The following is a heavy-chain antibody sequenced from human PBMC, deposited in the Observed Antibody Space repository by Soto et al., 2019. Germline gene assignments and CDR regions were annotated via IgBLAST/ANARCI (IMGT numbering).Heavy chain of an antibody. D-gene: IGHD4-17*01. CDR2: ISYDGSNK. J-gene: IGHJ4*02. CDR1: GFTFSTYG. Sequence: QVQVVESGGGVVQPGRSLTLSCAVSGFTFSTYGMHWVRQAPGKGLEWVAIISYDGSNKYYADSVMGRFAISRDNSKNTLFLQLNSLRPEDTAVYYCAKDIHVGRDGYHYGADYWGQGTQVTVSS. V-gene: IGHV3-30*18. CDR3: AKDIHVGRDGYHYGADY.